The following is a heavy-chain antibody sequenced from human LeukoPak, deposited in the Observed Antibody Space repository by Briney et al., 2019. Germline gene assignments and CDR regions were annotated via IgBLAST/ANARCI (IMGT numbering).Heavy chain of an antibody. D-gene: IGHD5-18*01. Sequence: SVKVSCKASGGTFSSYAISWVRQAPGQGLEWMGGIIPIFGTANYAQKFQGRVTITADESTSTAYVELSSLRSEDTAVYYCAREDGYSYGSYFDYWGQGTLVTVSS. CDR2: IIPIFGTA. CDR1: GGTFSSYA. CDR3: AREDGYSYGSYFDY. J-gene: IGHJ4*02. V-gene: IGHV1-69*13.